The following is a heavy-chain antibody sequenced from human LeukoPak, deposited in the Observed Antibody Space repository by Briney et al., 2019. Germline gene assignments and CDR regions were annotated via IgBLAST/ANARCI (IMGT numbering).Heavy chain of an antibody. CDR3: AKDRVVSREPASFDV. J-gene: IGHJ3*01. Sequence: GGSLRLSCAASGFPFSSYGMHWVRQAPGKGLEWVAFIRYDGSNKYYADSVKGRFTISRDNSKNTVHLQMNSLRAEDTAVYYCAKDRVVSREPASFDVWGQGIMVTVSS. CDR2: IRYDGSNK. D-gene: IGHD2-15*01. V-gene: IGHV3-30*02. CDR1: GFPFSSYG.